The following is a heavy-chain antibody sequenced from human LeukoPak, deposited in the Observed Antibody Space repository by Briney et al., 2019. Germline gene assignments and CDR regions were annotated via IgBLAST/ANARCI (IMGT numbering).Heavy chain of an antibody. CDR2: INHSGST. J-gene: IGHJ3*02. V-gene: IGHV4-34*01. Sequence: ETLSLTCAVYGGSFSGYYWSWIRQPPGKGLEWIGEINHSGSTNYNPSLKSRVTISVDTSKNQFSLKLSSVTAADTAVYYCARGPLYYDFWSGFRSNDAFDIWGQGTMVTVSS. CDR1: GGSFSGYY. D-gene: IGHD3-3*01. CDR3: ARGPLYYDFWSGFRSNDAFDI.